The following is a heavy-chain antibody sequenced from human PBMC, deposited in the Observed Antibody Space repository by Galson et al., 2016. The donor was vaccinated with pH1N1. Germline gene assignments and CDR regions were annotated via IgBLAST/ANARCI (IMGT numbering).Heavy chain of an antibody. CDR1: GFTLTSYW. D-gene: IGHD6-13*01. CDR3: ARAIAAAGSL. CDR2: IKEDGSVK. J-gene: IGHJ4*02. Sequence: SLRLSCAASGFTLTSYWMSWVRQAPGKGLEWVANIKEDGSVKYYVDSVKGRFTISRDNAKNSVYLQMNSLRAEDTAVHYCARAIAAAGSLWGQGTLVTVSS. V-gene: IGHV3-7*04.